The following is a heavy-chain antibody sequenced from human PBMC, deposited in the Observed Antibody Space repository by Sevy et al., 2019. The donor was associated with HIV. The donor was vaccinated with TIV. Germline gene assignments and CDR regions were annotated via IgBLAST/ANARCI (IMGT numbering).Heavy chain of an antibody. Sequence: GGSLRLSCAASGFTLSPYSMAWVRQAPGKGLEWVSHISSSSNIIYYADSVKGRFTVSRDNAKNSLYLRMDSLRDEDTAVYYCARDAMRVGNSNYYYGMDVWGQGTTVTVSS. J-gene: IGHJ6*02. CDR1: GFTLSPYS. CDR3: ARDAMRVGNSNYYYGMDV. D-gene: IGHD2-2*01. CDR2: ISSSSNII. V-gene: IGHV3-48*02.